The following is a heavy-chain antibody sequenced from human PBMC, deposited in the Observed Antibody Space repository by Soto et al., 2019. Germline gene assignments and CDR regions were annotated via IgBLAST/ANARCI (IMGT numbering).Heavy chain of an antibody. Sequence: GGSLRLSCAASGFTFSSYAMSWVRQAPGKGLEWVSAISGSGGSTYYADSVKGRFTISRDNSKNTLYLQMNSLRAEDTAVYYCAKGGTSITMIVVVITAVDYWGQGTLVTVSS. CDR2: ISGSGGST. CDR3: AKGGTSITMIVVVITAVDY. D-gene: IGHD3-22*01. CDR1: GFTFSSYA. J-gene: IGHJ4*02. V-gene: IGHV3-23*01.